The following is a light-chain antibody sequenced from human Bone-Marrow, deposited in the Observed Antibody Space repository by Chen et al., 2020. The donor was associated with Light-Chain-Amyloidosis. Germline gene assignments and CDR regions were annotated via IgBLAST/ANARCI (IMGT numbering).Light chain of an antibody. CDR2: RET. CDR3: QAADSSGTYEVI. Sequence: SYELTQPPSVSVSPGQTASITCSGDDLPTKYAYWYQQKPGQAPVLVIHRETERPSGISERYSGSSSGTKATLTISGVHAEDEADYHCQAADSSGTYEVIFGGGTKLTVL. V-gene: IGLV3-25*03. CDR1: DLPTKY. J-gene: IGLJ2*01.